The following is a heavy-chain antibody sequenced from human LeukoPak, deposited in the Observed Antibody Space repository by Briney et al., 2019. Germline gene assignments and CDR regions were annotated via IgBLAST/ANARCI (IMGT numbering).Heavy chain of an antibody. Sequence: PSETLSLTCTVSGGSISSGSYYWSWIRQPAGKGLEWIGRIYTSGSTNYNPSLKSRVTISVDTSKNQFSLKLSSVTAADTAVYYCARGGFGFYYFDYWGQGTLVTVSS. V-gene: IGHV4-61*02. CDR3: ARGGFGFYYFDY. D-gene: IGHD3-10*01. J-gene: IGHJ4*02. CDR1: GGSISSGSYY. CDR2: IYTSGST.